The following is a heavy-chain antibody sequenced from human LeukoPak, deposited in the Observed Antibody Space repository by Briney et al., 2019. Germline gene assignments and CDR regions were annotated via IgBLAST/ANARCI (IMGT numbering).Heavy chain of an antibody. J-gene: IGHJ4*02. Sequence: ASVKVSCKASGYTFTGYYMHWVRQAPGQGLGWMGWINPNSGGTNYAQKFQGRVTMTRDTSISTAYMELSRLRSDDTAVYYCARSPCGGTSCYPPPYWGQGTLVTVSS. CDR2: INPNSGGT. CDR3: ARSPCGGTSCYPPPY. V-gene: IGHV1-2*02. CDR1: GYTFTGYY. D-gene: IGHD2-2*01.